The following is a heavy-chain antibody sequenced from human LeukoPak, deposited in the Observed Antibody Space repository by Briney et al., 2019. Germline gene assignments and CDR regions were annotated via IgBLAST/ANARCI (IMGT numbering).Heavy chain of an antibody. V-gene: IGHV3-23*01. CDR2: ISGSGGST. Sequence: GGSLRLSCAASGFTFSSYAMSWVRQAPGKGLEWVSAISGSGGSTYYADSVKGRFTISRDNSKNTLYLQMNSLRAEDTAVYYVAKGEDYFDSSGYSGYFYYWGQGTLVTVSS. D-gene: IGHD3-22*01. J-gene: IGHJ4*02. CDR3: AKGEDYFDSSGYSGYFYY. CDR1: GFTFSSYA.